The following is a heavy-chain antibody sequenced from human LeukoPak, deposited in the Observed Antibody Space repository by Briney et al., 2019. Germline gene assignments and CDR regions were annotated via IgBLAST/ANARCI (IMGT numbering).Heavy chain of an antibody. CDR3: ARELGDADAFDI. J-gene: IGHJ3*02. CDR2: IKQDGSEK. CDR1: GFTFSIYW. V-gene: IGHV3-7*01. Sequence: GGSLRLSCAASGFTFSIYWMTWVRQAPGKGLEWVANIKQDGSEKYYVDSVKGRFTISRDNAKNSLYLQMNSLRAEDTAVYYCARELGDADAFDIWGQGTTVTVSS.